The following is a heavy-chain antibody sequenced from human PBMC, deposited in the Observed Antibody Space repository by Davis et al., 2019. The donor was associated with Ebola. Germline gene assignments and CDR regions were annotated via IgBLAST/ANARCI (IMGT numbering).Heavy chain of an antibody. CDR3: ARTVLHNWNDEGYYYYYGMDV. Sequence: ASVQVSCKASGYTFTGYYMHWVRQAPGQGLEWMGWINPNSGGTNYAQKFQGRVTMTRDTSISTAYMELSRLRSDDKAVYYCARTVLHNWNDEGYYYYYGMDVWGQGTTVTVSS. CDR2: INPNSGGT. D-gene: IGHD1-1*01. V-gene: IGHV1-2*02. CDR1: GYTFTGYY. J-gene: IGHJ6*02.